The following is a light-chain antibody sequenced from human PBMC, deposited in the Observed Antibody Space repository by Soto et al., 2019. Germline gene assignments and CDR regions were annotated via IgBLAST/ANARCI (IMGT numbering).Light chain of an antibody. V-gene: IGKV1-27*01. CDR3: QKYTSAPLT. CDR2: AAS. CDR1: QDISNS. J-gene: IGKJ4*01. Sequence: DIQMTQSPSSLSASVGDRVTITCRASQDISNSLAWYQQKPGKVPKLLIYAASTLQSGFPSRFSGSGSGTDFTLTVSSLQPEDVATYYCQKYTSAPLTFGGGTKVEIK.